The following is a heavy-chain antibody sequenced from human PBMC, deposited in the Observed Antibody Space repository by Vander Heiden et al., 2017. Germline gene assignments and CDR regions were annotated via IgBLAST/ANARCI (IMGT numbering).Heavy chain of an antibody. CDR2: IFSNDEK. J-gene: IGHJ4*02. D-gene: IGHD1-26*01. CDR1: GFSPRNARRG. Sequence: TFTESGPVLVKPTETLTLTSTVHGFSPRNARRGESWSRQPPGKALEWLAHIFSNDEKSYSTSLKSRLTISKDTSKSQVVLTMTNMDPVDTATYYCARILRWELHFDYWGQGTLVTVSS. CDR3: ARILRWELHFDY. V-gene: IGHV2-26*01.